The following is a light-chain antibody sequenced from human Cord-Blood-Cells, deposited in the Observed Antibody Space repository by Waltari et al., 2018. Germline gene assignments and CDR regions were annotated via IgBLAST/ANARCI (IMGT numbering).Light chain of an antibody. CDR1: SSNIGSNT. J-gene: IGLJ3*02. V-gene: IGLV1-44*01. CDR2: SNN. Sequence: QSVLTQPPSASGTPGQRVTISCSGSSSNIGSNTVNWYQQLPGTAPKLLIYSNNQLPSGVPDRFSGSKSGTSASLAISGRQSEDEADYYCAAWDDSLNGWVFGGGTKLTVL. CDR3: AAWDDSLNGWV.